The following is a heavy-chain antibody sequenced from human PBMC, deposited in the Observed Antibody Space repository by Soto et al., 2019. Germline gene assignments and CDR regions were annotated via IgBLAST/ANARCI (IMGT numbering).Heavy chain of an antibody. J-gene: IGHJ6*02. CDR1: GGTFSSYT. CDR3: ARGGYYGSGSYYKSDYYYYYGMDV. Sequence: SVKVSCKASGGTFSSYTISWVRQAPGQGLEWMGRIIPILGIANYAQKFQGRVTITADKSTSTAYMELSSLRSEDTAVYYCARGGYYGSGSYYKSDYYYYYGMDVWGQGTTVTVSS. D-gene: IGHD3-10*01. V-gene: IGHV1-69*02. CDR2: IIPILGIA.